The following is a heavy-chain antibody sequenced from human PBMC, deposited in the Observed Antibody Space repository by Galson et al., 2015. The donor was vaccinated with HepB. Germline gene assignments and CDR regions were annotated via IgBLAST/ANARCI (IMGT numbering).Heavy chain of an antibody. D-gene: IGHD6-6*01. V-gene: IGHV3-74*01. CDR2: ISTEGSST. Sequence: SLRLSCAASGFTFSSKWMHWVRQAPGKGLVWVSCISTEGSSTAYADSVKGRFTISRDNAKSTLYLQMNSLRAEDTAMYYCARPEYSTSRIEYWSQGTLVTVSS. CDR3: ARPEYSTSRIEY. CDR1: GFTFSSKW. J-gene: IGHJ4*02.